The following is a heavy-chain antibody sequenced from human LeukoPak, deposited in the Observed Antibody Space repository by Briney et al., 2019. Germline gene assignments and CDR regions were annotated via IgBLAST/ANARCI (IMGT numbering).Heavy chain of an antibody. CDR2: IYYDGNYK. J-gene: IGHJ4*02. Sequence: GGSLRLSCAASGFTFSSYGMHWVRQAPGKGLDWVAIIYYDGNYKYYGDSVKGRFTISRDNSKNTLYLQMNSLRAEDTAVYYCARDLGMEFDYWGQGTLVTVSS. V-gene: IGHV3-33*01. CDR1: GFTFSSYG. D-gene: IGHD7-27*01. CDR3: ARDLGMEFDY.